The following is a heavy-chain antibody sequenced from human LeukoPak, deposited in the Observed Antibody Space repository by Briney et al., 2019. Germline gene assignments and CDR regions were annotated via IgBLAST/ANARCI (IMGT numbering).Heavy chain of an antibody. D-gene: IGHD3-10*01. J-gene: IGHJ4*02. CDR2: ITGSGDGT. V-gene: IGHV3-23*01. CDR1: GFTFSNYA. Sequence: GGSLRLSCAASGFTFSNYAMMWVRQAPGKRLEWVSSITGSGDGTYYADSVRGWFTTSRDNSENTLYLQLNSLRAEDTAVYFCVKGFVHPTYYFDYWGQGTLVTVS. CDR3: VKGFVHPTYYFDY.